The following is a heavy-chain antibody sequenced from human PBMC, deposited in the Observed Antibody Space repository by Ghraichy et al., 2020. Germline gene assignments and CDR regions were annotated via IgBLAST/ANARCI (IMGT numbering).Heavy chain of an antibody. Sequence: LSLTCAASGFTFSSYGMHWVRQAPGKGLEWVSVIFNSGTTYYADSVKGRFTSSRDNSKNALYLEMNSLRAEDTAVYYCARGYDFWTWGQGTLVTVSS. CDR1: GFTFSSYG. J-gene: IGHJ5*02. D-gene: IGHD3-3*01. CDR2: IFNSGTT. CDR3: ARGYDFWT. V-gene: IGHV3-NL1*01.